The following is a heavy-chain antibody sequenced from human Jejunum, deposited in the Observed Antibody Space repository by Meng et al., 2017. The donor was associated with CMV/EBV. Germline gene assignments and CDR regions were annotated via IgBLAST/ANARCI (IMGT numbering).Heavy chain of an antibody. CDR1: YG. CDR2: ISNYNGKT. J-gene: IGHJ4*02. Sequence: YGFNLVRQAPGQGLEWLGWISNYNGKTMYAETFQTRVTMTTDTSTTTSYMELRSLRFDDTAVYYCARRGLNDYAFFDYWGQGSLVTVSS. CDR3: ARRGLNDYAFFDY. V-gene: IGHV1-18*01. D-gene: IGHD4/OR15-4a*01.